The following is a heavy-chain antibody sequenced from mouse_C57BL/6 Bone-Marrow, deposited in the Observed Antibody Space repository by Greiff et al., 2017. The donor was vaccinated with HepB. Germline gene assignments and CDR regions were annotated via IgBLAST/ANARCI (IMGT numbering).Heavy chain of an antibody. J-gene: IGHJ1*03. CDR3: TGGYYYGNSYWYFDV. V-gene: IGHV6-3*01. CDR1: GFTFSNYW. Sequence: EVKVEESGGGLVQPGGSMKLSCVASGFTFSNYWMNWVRQSPEKGLEWVAQIRLKSDNYATHYAESVKGRFTISRDDSKSSVYLQMNNLRAEDTGIYYCTGGYYYGNSYWYFDVWGTGTTVTVSS. CDR2: IRLKSDNYAT. D-gene: IGHD2-1*01.